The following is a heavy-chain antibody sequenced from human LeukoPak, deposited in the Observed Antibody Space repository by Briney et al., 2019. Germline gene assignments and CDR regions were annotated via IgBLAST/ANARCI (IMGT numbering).Heavy chain of an antibody. Sequence: SETLSLTCSVSGGHNDSVYWNWIRQPPGKGLEWIGYIDNSGSTKYNPSLQSRITMSRDTSKKQFSLKLTSVTAADTAMYYCASGAGWLIDYWGQGTLVSVSS. J-gene: IGHJ4*02. CDR3: ASGAGWLIDY. CDR2: IDNSGST. D-gene: IGHD6-19*01. CDR1: GGHNDSVY. V-gene: IGHV4-4*08.